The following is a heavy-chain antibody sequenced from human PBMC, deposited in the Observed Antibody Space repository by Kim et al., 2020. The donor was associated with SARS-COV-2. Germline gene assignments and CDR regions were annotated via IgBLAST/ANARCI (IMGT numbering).Heavy chain of an antibody. Sequence: DSVKGRFAISRHNSKNTLYLQMSILRAEDTALYYCVKGNICWFSAYYFDSWGQGTLVTVSS. V-gene: IGHV3-64D*06. J-gene: IGHJ4*02. CDR3: VKGNICWFSAYYFDS. D-gene: IGHD3-9*01.